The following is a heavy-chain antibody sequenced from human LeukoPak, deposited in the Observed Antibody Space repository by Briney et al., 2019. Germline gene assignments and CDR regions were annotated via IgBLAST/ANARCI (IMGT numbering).Heavy chain of an antibody. D-gene: IGHD4-11*01. CDR2: ISSSSSYI. CDR3: ARDPDRDYTIAD. Sequence: GASLRLSCAASGFTFSSYSMNWVRQAPGKGLEWVSSISSSSSYIYYADSVKGRFTISRDNAKNSLYLQMNSLRAEDTAVYYCARDPDRDYTIADWGQGTLVTVSS. J-gene: IGHJ4*02. V-gene: IGHV3-21*01. CDR1: GFTFSSYS.